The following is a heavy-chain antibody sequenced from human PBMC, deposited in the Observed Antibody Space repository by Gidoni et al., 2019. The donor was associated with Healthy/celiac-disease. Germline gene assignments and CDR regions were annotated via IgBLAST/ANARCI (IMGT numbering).Heavy chain of an antibody. J-gene: IGHJ4*02. CDR3: ARQRIAARSISVLDY. CDR1: GFPFSSYG. V-gene: IGHV3-33*01. D-gene: IGHD6-6*01. CDR2: IWNDGSNK. Sequence: QVQLVESGGGVVQPRSSLLLSCAASGFPFSSYGLPWVRQAPGKGLEWVAVIWNDGSNKYYADSVKGRFTIARDNSKNTLYLQMNSLRAEDTAVYYCARQRIAARSISVLDYWGQGTLVTVSS.